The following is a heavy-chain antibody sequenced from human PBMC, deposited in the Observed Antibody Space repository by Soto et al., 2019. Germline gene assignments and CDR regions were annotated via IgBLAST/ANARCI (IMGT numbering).Heavy chain of an antibody. CDR2: INTDGSVA. J-gene: IGHJ6*02. D-gene: IGHD2-2*01. CDR3: AKDPYCTSTSCYMDV. V-gene: IGHV3-74*03. CDR1: GLTFRSYW. Sequence: GGSLRLSCAASGLTFRSYWMHWVRQAPGKGLVWVSRINTDGSVAMYVDSVKGRFTISRDNAKNTLYLHMNSLRAEDTAVYYCAKDPYCTSTSCYMDVWGQGTTVTVSS.